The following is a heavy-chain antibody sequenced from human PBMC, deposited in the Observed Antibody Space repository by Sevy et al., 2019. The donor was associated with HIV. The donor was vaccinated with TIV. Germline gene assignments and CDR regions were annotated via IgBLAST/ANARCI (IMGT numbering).Heavy chain of an antibody. CDR3: ARRTAVYYFDY. J-gene: IGHJ4*02. V-gene: IGHV4-30-4*01. Sequence: SETLSLTCTVSGGSISSGDYYWSWIRQPPGKGLEWIGYIYYSGSTYYNPSLKSRVTISVDTSKNQFSLKLGSVTAADTAVYYCARRTAVYYFDYWGQGTLVTVSS. CDR1: GGSISSGDYY. D-gene: IGHD2-21*02. CDR2: IYYSGST.